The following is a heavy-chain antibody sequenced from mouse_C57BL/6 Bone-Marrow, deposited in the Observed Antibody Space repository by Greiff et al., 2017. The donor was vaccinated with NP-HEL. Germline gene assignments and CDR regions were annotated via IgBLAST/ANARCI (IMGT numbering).Heavy chain of an antibody. Sequence: EVQRVESGGDLVKPGGSLKLSCAASGFTFSSYGMSWVRQTPDKRLEWVATISSGGSYTYYPDSVKGRFTISRDNAKNTLYLQMSSLKSEDTAMYYCARDYYGSYYYAMDYWGQGTSVTVSS. D-gene: IGHD1-1*01. CDR1: GFTFSSYG. CDR3: ARDYYGSYYYAMDY. V-gene: IGHV5-6*01. CDR2: ISSGGSYT. J-gene: IGHJ4*01.